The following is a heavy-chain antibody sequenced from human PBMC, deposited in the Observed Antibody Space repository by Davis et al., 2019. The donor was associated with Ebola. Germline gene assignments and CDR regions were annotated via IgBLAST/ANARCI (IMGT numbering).Heavy chain of an antibody. D-gene: IGHD3-22*01. CDR1: GFSLSTSGMC. J-gene: IGHJ6*02. V-gene: IGHV2-70*11. CDR3: ARMRNYYDSSGYYYYYGMDV. Sequence: SGPTLVKPTQTLTLTCTFSGFSLSTSGMCVSWIRQPPGKALEWLARIDWDDDKYSSTSLKTRLTISKDTSKNQVVLTMTNMDPVDTATYYCARMRNYYDSSGYYYYYGMDVWGQGTTVTVSS. CDR2: IDWDDDK.